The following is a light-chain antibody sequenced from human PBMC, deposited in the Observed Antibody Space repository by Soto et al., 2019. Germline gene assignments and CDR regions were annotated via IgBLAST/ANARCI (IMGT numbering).Light chain of an antibody. CDR3: HQYYSTPWT. CDR1: QSVLYSADGNNY. CDR2: WAS. V-gene: IGKV4-1*01. J-gene: IGKJ1*01. Sequence: DIVMSQSPDSLAVSLGERATINCKSSQSVLYSADGNNYLAWYQQKPGQPPKLLIYWASNRESGVPDRFSGSGSETDFTLTISSLQAEDVAVYYCHQYYSTPWTFGQGTKVVIK.